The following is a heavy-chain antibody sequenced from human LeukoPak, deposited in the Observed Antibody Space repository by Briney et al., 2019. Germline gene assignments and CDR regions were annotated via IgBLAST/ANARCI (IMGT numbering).Heavy chain of an antibody. J-gene: IGHJ4*02. CDR3: AKDHYGIVGATHFDY. CDR1: GFTFGSYA. Sequence: GGSLRLSCAASGFTFGSYAMSWVRQAPGKGLEWVSAISGSGGSTYYADSVKGRFTISRDNSKNTLYLQMNGLRAEDTAVYYCAKDHYGIVGATHFDYWGQGTLVTVSS. V-gene: IGHV3-23*01. D-gene: IGHD1-26*01. CDR2: ISGSGGST.